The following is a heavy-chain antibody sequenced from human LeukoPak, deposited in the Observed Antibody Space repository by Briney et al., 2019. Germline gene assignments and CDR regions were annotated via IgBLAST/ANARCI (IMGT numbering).Heavy chain of an antibody. J-gene: IGHJ5*02. Sequence: ASVKVSCKVSGYTLTELSMHWVRQAPGKGLEWVGGFDPEDGETIYAQKFPGRVTMTEDTSTDTAYMELSSLRSEDTAVYYCATKAGTTGGWFDPCGEGTLVTVSS. CDR3: ATKAGTTGGWFDP. CDR1: GYTLTELS. D-gene: IGHD1-1*01. CDR2: FDPEDGET. V-gene: IGHV1-24*01.